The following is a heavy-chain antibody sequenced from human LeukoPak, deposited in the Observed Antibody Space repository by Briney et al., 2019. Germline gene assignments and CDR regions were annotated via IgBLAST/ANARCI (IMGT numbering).Heavy chain of an antibody. CDR2: IYYSGST. D-gene: IGHD3-22*01. Sequence: PSETLSLTCTVSGGSISSSTYYWGWVRQPPGKGLEWIGSIYYSGSTYYNPSLQSRVTMSVDTSRNQFSLKLSSVTAADTAVYYCARHYFESSGFYQPPGYWGQGTLVTVSS. J-gene: IGHJ4*02. CDR3: ARHYFESSGFYQPPGY. CDR1: GGSISSSTYY. V-gene: IGHV4-39*01.